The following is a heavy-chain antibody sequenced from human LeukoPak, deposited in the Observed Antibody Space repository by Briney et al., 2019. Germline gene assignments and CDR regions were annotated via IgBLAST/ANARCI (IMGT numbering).Heavy chain of an antibody. CDR2: ISYDGSNK. CDR3: ASVGYYDSSGYSSYTFDY. CDR1: GFTFSSYA. Sequence: GGSLRLFCAASGFTFSSYAMHWVRQAPGKGLEWVAVISYDGSNKYYADSVKGRFTISRDNSKNTLYLQMNSLRAEDTAVYYCASVGYYDSSGYSSYTFDYWAREPWSPSPQ. D-gene: IGHD3-22*01. J-gene: IGHJ4*02. V-gene: IGHV3-30-3*01.